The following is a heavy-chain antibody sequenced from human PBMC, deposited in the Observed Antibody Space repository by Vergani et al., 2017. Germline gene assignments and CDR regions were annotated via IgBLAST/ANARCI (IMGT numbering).Heavy chain of an antibody. V-gene: IGHV3-33*06. CDR1: GCTFSSYG. CDR2: IWYDGSNK. D-gene: IGHD5-18*01. J-gene: IGHJ4*02. Sequence: QVQLVESGGGVGQPGRSLRLSCAAPGCTFSSYGMHWGCQAPGKGQEWVAVIWYDGSNKYYADTVKGRFTTSRDNSKNTRYLQMNSLRAEDTAVYYCAKSDTALISYFDYWGQGTLVTVSS. CDR3: AKSDTALISYFDY.